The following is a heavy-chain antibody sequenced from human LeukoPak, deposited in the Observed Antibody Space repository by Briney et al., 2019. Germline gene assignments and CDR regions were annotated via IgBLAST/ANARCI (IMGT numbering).Heavy chain of an antibody. J-gene: IGHJ4*02. V-gene: IGHV3-15*01. CDR3: TTDLGTYYHGSQRLIPIDY. CDR2: IKSKTDGGTT. CDR1: GFTFTNAW. Sequence: GGSLRLSCVDSGFTFTNAWMSWVRQAPGKGLEWIGRIKSKTDGGTTNYAEPVRGRFTISRDDSKSAVYLQMNSLKIEDTAVYYCTTDLGTYYHGSQRLIPIDYWGQGTLVTVSS. D-gene: IGHD3-10*01.